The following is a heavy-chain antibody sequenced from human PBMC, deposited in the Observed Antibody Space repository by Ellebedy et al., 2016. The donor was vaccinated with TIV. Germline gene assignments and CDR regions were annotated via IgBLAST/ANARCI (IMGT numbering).Heavy chain of an antibody. J-gene: IGHJ4*02. CDR3: VRDRRGAGPSQFGVDF. CDR1: GYAFSGYD. V-gene: IGHV7-4-1*02. CDR2: INTDTGNP. Sequence: AASVKVSCQASGYAFSGYDMNWVRQAPGQGLEWMGWINTDTGNPTYAQDFTGRFVFSLDTSVSTAYLEISSLKAEDTAMHICVRDRRGAGPSQFGVDFWGQGTLVTVSS. D-gene: IGHD3-10*01.